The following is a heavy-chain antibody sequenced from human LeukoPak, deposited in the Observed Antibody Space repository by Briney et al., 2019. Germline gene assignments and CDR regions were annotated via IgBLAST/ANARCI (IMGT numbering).Heavy chain of an antibody. CDR1: GGTFSSYA. V-gene: IGHV1-69*13. CDR2: IIPIFVTA. J-gene: IGHJ4*02. CDR3: ARGDGGEQQLVWGY. Sequence: RASVKVSCKASGGTFSSYAISWERQAPGQGLEWMGGIIPIFVTANYAQKFQGRVTITADESTSTAYMELSSLRSEDTAVYYCARGDGGEQQLVWGYWGQGTLVTVSS. D-gene: IGHD6-13*01.